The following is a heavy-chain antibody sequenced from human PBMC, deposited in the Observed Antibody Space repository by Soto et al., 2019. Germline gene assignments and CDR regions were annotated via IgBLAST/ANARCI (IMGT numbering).Heavy chain of an antibody. CDR3: ARGRQDSRVEPAHSWFDP. J-gene: IGHJ5*02. CDR2: ITHSGST. V-gene: IGHV4-34*01. CDR1: GGAFSGYY. Sequence: SEPLSLTCAVYGGAFSGYYWTWIRQPPGKGLEWIAEITHSGSTNYNPSLKSRLTISVDTSKNQFSLRMTSVTAADTALYYCARGRQDSRVEPAHSWFDPWGQGTLVTVSS. D-gene: IGHD2-2*01.